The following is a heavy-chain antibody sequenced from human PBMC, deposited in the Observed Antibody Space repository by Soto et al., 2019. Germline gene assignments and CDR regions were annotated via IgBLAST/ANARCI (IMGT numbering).Heavy chain of an antibody. CDR1: GIPVSSNY. V-gene: IGHV3-53*04. D-gene: IGHD3-10*01. CDR2: LHSGGDT. J-gene: IGHJ6*02. Sequence: EVQLVESGGGLVQPGGSLRLSCVASGIPVSSNYMTWVRQAPGKGLEWVSVLHSGGDTYYANSVKGRFTISRHDSTNTVFLQMSSLPAEHTAVYYCARDGPYYYASRMDVWGQGTTVTVSS. CDR3: ARDGPYYYASRMDV.